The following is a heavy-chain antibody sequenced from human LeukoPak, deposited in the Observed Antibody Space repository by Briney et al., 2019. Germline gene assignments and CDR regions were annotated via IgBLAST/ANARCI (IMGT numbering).Heavy chain of an antibody. CDR1: GFTFSDYY. V-gene: IGHV3-11*01. CDR3: ATGSAFRVAYYYYYMDV. CDR2: ISSREETV. Sequence: PGGTLRLSCAASGFTFSDYYMSWIRQAPGKGLEWLSFISSREETVHYTDSLKRRFTISSDNAKNSLSLQMNSLRAEDPPVYYCATGSAFRVAYYYYYMDVWGKGTTVTVSS. D-gene: IGHD2-15*01. J-gene: IGHJ6*03.